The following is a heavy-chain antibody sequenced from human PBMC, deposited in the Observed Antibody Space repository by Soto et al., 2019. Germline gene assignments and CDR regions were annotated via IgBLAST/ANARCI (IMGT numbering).Heavy chain of an antibody. D-gene: IGHD6-13*01. J-gene: IGHJ4*02. V-gene: IGHV3-7*03. CDR3: ASGSSRFDD. CDR1: EFTFSSYW. CDR2: IKEDGSEK. Sequence: GGSLRLSCAASEFTFSSYWMSWVRQAPGKGLEWVANIKEDGSEKYYVDSVKGRFTISRDNVKNSLYLQMNSLRAEDTAVYYCASGSSRFDDSGQGTLVTVSS.